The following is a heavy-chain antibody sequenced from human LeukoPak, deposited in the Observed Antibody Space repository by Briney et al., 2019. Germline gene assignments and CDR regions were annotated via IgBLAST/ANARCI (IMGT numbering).Heavy chain of an antibody. J-gene: IGHJ5*02. V-gene: IGHV4-39*01. D-gene: IGHD6-19*01. CDR1: GGSISSSSYY. Sequence: PSETLSLTCTVSGGSISSSSYYWGWIRQPPGKGLEWIGSIYYSGSTYYNPSLKSRVTISVDTSKNQFSLKLSSVTAADTAVYYCARHKRAAAVAGSGFLTPNWFDPWGQGTLVTVSS. CDR2: IYYSGST. CDR3: ARHKRAAAVAGSGFLTPNWFDP.